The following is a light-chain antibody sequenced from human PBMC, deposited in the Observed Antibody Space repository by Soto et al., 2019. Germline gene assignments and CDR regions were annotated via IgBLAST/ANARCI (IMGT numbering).Light chain of an antibody. Sequence: DIVMTQSPLSLSVTPGEPASISCRSSQSLLHINGYIYFDWYLQKPGQSPQLLIYLGSNRASGVPDRFSGSGSGTDFTLKISRVEAEDVGVYYCMQALQTPWTFGQGTKVEIK. CDR1: QSLLHINGYIY. CDR3: MQALQTPWT. CDR2: LGS. V-gene: IGKV2-28*01. J-gene: IGKJ1*01.